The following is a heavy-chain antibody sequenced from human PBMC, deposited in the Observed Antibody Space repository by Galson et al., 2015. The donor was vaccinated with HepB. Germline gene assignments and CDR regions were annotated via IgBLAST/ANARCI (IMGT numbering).Heavy chain of an antibody. CDR3: ARSLGVPAASEPDWFDP. CDR1: GYTFTSYA. J-gene: IGHJ5*02. V-gene: IGHV7-4-1*02. D-gene: IGHD2-2*01. Sequence: SVKVSCKASGYTFTSYAMNWVRQAPGQGLEWMGWINTNTGNPTYAQGFTGRFVFSLDTSVSTAYLQISSLKAEDTAVYYCARSLGVPAASEPDWFDPWGQGTLVTVSS. CDR2: INTNTGNP.